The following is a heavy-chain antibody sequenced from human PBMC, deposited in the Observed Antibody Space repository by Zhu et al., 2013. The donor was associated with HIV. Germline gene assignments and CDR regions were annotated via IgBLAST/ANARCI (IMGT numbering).Heavy chain of an antibody. CDR2: INTGKGST. CDR3: AKAPLPFYYDNSGPFDY. V-gene: IGHV1-3*04. J-gene: IGHJ4*02. D-gene: IGHD3-22*01. CDR1: GYTFTNYA. Sequence: QVQLVQSGAEVKKPGASVKVSCKASGYTFTNYAIHWVRQAPGQRLEWMGWINTGKGSTMYSQDFQGRVTITRDTSAPTAYMELSRLRSEDTAVYYCAKAPLPFYYDNSGPFDYWGQGTLVTVSS.